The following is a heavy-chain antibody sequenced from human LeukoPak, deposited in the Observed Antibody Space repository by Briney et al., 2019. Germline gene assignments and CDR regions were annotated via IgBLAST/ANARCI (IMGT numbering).Heavy chain of an antibody. D-gene: IGHD7-27*01. V-gene: IGHV3-30*02. CDR1: GFTFSGYG. Sequence: PGRSLRLSCAASGFTFSGYGMHWVRQAPGKGLEWVTFIRYDGSNHNYADSVKGRFTISRDNFKNTLYLQMNSLRPEDTALYYCAKDLAWGFDYWGQGTLVTVSS. CDR3: AKDLAWGFDY. J-gene: IGHJ4*02. CDR2: IRYDGSNH.